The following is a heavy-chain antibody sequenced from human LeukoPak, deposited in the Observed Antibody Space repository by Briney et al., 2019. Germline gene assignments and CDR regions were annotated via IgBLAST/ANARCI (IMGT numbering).Heavy chain of an antibody. J-gene: IGHJ6*02. V-gene: IGHV4-34*01. CDR1: GGSISSYY. Sequence: PSETLSLTCTVSGGSISSYYWSWIRQPPGKGLEWIGEINHSGSTNYNPSLKSRVTISVDTSKNQFSLKLSSVTAADTAVYYCARGSRVVISYYGMDVWGQGTTVTVSS. CDR2: INHSGST. CDR3: ARGSRVVISYYGMDV. D-gene: IGHD3-22*01.